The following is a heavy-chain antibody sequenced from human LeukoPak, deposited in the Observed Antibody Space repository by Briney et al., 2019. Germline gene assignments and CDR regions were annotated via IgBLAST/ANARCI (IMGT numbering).Heavy chain of an antibody. Sequence: ASVKVSCKASGGTFSSYAISWVRQAPGQGLEWMGGIIPIFGTANYAQKFQGRVRITADESTSTAYMELSSLRSEDTAVYYCARADSSGWYYYGMDVWGQGTTVTVSS. J-gene: IGHJ6*02. CDR1: GGTFSSYA. CDR3: ARADSSGWYYYGMDV. V-gene: IGHV1-69*13. D-gene: IGHD6-19*01. CDR2: IIPIFGTA.